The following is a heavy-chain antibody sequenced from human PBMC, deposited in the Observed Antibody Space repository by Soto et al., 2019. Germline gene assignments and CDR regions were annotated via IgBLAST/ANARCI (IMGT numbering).Heavy chain of an antibody. CDR3: ARYIQGVRYYGMDV. J-gene: IGHJ6*02. CDR1: GFTFSSYA. CDR2: IGESGTPT. Sequence: EVQLLESGGGLVQPGGSLRLSCAASGFTFSSYAMKWVRQAPGKGLEWVSLIGESGTPTYYADAVKGQFTISRDTSGNTLFLEMDSLRAEDTAVYYCARYIQGVRYYGMDVWGQGTTVTVSS. D-gene: IGHD5-18*01. V-gene: IGHV3-23*01.